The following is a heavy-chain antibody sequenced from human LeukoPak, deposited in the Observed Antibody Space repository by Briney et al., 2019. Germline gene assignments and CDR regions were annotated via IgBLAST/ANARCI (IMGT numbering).Heavy chain of an antibody. CDR3: ARGSGYDILTGYYPDDY. V-gene: IGHV1-18*01. CDR2: ISAYNGNT. Sequence: ASVKVSCKASGYTFTSYGISWVRQAPGQGLEWMGWISAYNGNTNYAQKLQGRVTMTTDTSTSTAYMELRSLRSDDTAVYYCARGSGYDILTGYYPDDYWGQGTLVTVSS. J-gene: IGHJ4*02. CDR1: GYTFTSYG. D-gene: IGHD3-9*01.